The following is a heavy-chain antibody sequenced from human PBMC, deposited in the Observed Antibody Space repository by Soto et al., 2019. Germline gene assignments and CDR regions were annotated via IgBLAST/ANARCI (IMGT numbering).Heavy chain of an antibody. Sequence: LSLTCTVSGGSISSYYWSWIRQPPGKGLEWIGYIYYSGSTNYNPSLKSRVTISVDTSKNQFSLKLSSVTAADTAVYYCARGRGYDFWSGYYEDVWGKGTTVTVSS. J-gene: IGHJ6*04. D-gene: IGHD3-3*01. CDR3: ARGRGYDFWSGYYEDV. CDR2: IYYSGST. V-gene: IGHV4-59*08. CDR1: GGSISSYY.